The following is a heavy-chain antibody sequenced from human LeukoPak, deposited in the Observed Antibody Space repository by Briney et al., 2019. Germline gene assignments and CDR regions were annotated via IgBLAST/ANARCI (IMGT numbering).Heavy chain of an antibody. Sequence: ASVKVSCKASGYTFTSYAMNWVRQAPGQGLEWMGWINTNTGNPTYAQGFTGRFVFSLDTSVSTAYLQISSLKAEDTAVYHCARDRFGSSTRRKNWFDPWGQGTLVTVSS. CDR2: INTNTGNP. D-gene: IGHD6-13*01. CDR1: GYTFTSYA. V-gene: IGHV7-4-1*02. J-gene: IGHJ5*02. CDR3: ARDRFGSSTRRKNWFDP.